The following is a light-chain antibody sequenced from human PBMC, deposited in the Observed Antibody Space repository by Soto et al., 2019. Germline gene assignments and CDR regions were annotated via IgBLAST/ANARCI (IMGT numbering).Light chain of an antibody. CDR2: WAS. CDR1: QSVLFSSNNKNY. CDR3: QQSYSPPVT. Sequence: DIVMTQSPDSLAVSLGERATINCKSSQSVLFSSNNKNYLAWFQQTPGQPPKLLIYWASTRESGFPDRFSGIGSWTDFTLTISSLQAEDVADYYCQQSYSPPVTFGGGTKVEIK. V-gene: IGKV4-1*01. J-gene: IGKJ4*01.